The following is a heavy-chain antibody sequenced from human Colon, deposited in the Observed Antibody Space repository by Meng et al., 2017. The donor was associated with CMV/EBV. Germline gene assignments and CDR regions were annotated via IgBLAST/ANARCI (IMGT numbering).Heavy chain of an antibody. CDR1: AFTFSSYW. J-gene: IGHJ4*02. Sequence: GGSLRLSCAASAFTFSSYWMSWVRQAPGKGLERVATIKQDGSEKYYVDSVKGRFTISRDNAKNSLYLQMNSLRAEDTAVYYCARDRKRDAYYVFWSGFSVFDYWGQGTLVTVSS. V-gene: IGHV3-7*01. CDR2: IKQDGSEK. D-gene: IGHD3-3*01. CDR3: ARDRKRDAYYVFWSGFSVFDY.